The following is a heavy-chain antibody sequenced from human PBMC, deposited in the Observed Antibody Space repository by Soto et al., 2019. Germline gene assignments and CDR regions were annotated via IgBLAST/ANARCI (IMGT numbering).Heavy chain of an antibody. J-gene: IGHJ4*02. Sequence: EVQLVASGGALVQPGGSLRLSCAASGFTSSDHYVDWVRQAPGKGLEWVGRTRNKANSYTTEYAASVKARFTISRDDSRNSLYLQMNNLKTADTAIYDCARSDCSGYFHYWGQGTLVTVSS. CDR2: TRNKANSYTT. CDR3: ARSDCSGYFHY. CDR1: GFTSSDHY. D-gene: IGHD2-15*01. V-gene: IGHV3-72*01.